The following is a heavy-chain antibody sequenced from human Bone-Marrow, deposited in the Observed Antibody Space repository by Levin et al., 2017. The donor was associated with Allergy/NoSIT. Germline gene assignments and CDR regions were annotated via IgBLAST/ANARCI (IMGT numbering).Heavy chain of an antibody. Sequence: GASVKVSCKASGVTFNSYAISWVRQAPGQGLEWLGGIIPSFGTVNYAQSRVTITADKSTNTAYMELSSLGFGDTGTYYFSAGVWMGAPVGSSRFAYYYYGMDVWGQGTTVTVSS. CDR1: GVTFNSYA. CDR3: SAGVWMGAPVGSSRFAYYYYGMDV. J-gene: IGHJ6*02. V-gene: IGHV1-69*06. CDR2: IIPSFGTV. D-gene: IGHD1-26*01.